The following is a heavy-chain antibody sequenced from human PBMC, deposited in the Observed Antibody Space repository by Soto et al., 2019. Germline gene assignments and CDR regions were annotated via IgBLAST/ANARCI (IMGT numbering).Heavy chain of an antibody. D-gene: IGHD3-22*01. J-gene: IGHJ4*02. V-gene: IGHV3-21*01. CDR2: ISSSSSYI. Sequence: EVQLVESGGGLVKPGGSLRLSCAASGFTFSSYSMNWVRQAPGKGLEWVSSISSSSSYIYYADSVKGRFTISRDNAKNSLYLQMNSLRAEDTAVYYCAKGVHDSRDPGGFDYWGQGTLVTVSS. CDR3: AKGVHDSRDPGGFDY. CDR1: GFTFSSYS.